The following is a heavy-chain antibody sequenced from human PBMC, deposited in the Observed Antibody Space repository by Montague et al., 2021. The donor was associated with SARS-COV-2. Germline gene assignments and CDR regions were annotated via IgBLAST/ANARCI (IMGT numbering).Heavy chain of an antibody. V-gene: IGHV4-34*01. D-gene: IGHD2-2*01. CDR2: VNQSGTT. CDR3: ERGPRPAVVPGVGAAGRAFDI. CDR1: GGSFSNYY. J-gene: IGHJ3*02. Sequence: SETLSLTCTISGGSFSNYYWSWIRQPPGQGLEWIGEVNQSGTTIYNPSVKSGVNISEDTSKNQFYLRLNSVTAADTAVYYCERGPRPAVVPGVGAAGRAFDIWGQGTMVTVSS.